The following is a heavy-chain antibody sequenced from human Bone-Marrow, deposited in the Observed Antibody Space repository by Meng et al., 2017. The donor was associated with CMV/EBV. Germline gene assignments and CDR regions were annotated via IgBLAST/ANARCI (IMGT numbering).Heavy chain of an antibody. CDR3: ARAYDFWSALDY. D-gene: IGHD3-3*01. CDR2: IYHSGST. J-gene: IGHJ4*02. CDR1: RGSISSSNW. Sequence: AVARGSISSSNWWSWVRQPPGKGLEWIGEIYHSGSTNYNPSLKSRVTISVDKSKNQFSLKLSSVTAADTAVYYCARAYDFWSALDYWGQGTLVTVSS. V-gene: IGHV4-4*02.